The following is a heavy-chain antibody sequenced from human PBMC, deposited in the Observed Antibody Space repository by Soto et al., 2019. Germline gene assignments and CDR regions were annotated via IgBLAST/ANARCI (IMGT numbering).Heavy chain of an antibody. CDR1: GYSFTSLD. J-gene: IGHJ4*02. CDR3: ARGVSAGVDY. Sequence: GASVKVSCKASGYSFTSLDINWVRQTAGQGLEWMGWMQPSTGRTGYAQKFQGRGTMTRDTSINTAYMELTTLTSDDTAFYYCARGVSAGVDYWGQGTLVTVSS. CDR2: MQPSTGRT. D-gene: IGHD1-26*01. V-gene: IGHV1-8*01.